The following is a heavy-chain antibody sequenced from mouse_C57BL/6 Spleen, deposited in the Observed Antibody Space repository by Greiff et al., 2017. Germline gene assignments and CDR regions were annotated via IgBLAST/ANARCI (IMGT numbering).Heavy chain of an antibody. J-gene: IGHJ2*01. D-gene: IGHD4-1*02. CDR1: GYAFSSSW. Sequence: QVQLKQSGPELVKPGASVKISCKASGYAFSSSWMNWVKQRPGKGLEWIGRIYPGDGDTNYNGKFKGKATLTADKSSSTAYMQLSSRTSEDSAVYFCARGGATGSLDYWGQGTTLTVSS. V-gene: IGHV1-82*01. CDR2: IYPGDGDT. CDR3: ARGGATGSLDY.